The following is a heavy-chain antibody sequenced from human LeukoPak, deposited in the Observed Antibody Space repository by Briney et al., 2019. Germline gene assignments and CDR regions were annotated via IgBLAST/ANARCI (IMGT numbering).Heavy chain of an antibody. CDR3: ARGILNYYDSSGPPDY. CDR1: GYDFSRYD. Sequence: ASVKVSCKASGYDFSRYDINWVRQAPGQGLEWMGWISAYNGNTNYAQKLQGRVTMTTDTSTSTAYMELRSLRSDDTAVYYCARGILNYYDSSGPPDYWGQGTLVTVSS. V-gene: IGHV1-18*01. CDR2: ISAYNGNT. D-gene: IGHD3-22*01. J-gene: IGHJ4*02.